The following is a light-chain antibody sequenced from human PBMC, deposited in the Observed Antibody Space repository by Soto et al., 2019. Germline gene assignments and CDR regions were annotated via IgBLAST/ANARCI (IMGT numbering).Light chain of an antibody. CDR3: DSYTSSSSYV. CDR1: GSDVGGYRY. Sequence: QSALTQPASVSGSPGQSIAISCTGTGSDVGGYRYVSWYQQHTGKAPKLIIYDVSNRPSGVSDRFSGSKSGNTASLTISGLQSEDEADYYCDSYTSSSSYVFGTGTKVTVL. CDR2: DVS. J-gene: IGLJ1*01. V-gene: IGLV2-14*01.